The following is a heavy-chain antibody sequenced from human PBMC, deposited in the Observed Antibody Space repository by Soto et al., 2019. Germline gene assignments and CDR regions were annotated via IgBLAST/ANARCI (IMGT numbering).Heavy chain of an antibody. D-gene: IGHD2-21*01. V-gene: IGHV3-74*01. Sequence: EVQVVESGGGLVQPGQSLRLSCEGSGFTFRPYWMHWVRHAPGKGLVWVSRVNHDGSSTVSADSVKGRVTISRDNAKNTVYLDMDLFTPEDTAVYYCAREFCNGDGFFSLGWFDTWGRGTLVTVSS. CDR3: AREFCNGDGFFSLGWFDT. CDR2: VNHDGSST. CDR1: GFTFRPYW. J-gene: IGHJ5*01.